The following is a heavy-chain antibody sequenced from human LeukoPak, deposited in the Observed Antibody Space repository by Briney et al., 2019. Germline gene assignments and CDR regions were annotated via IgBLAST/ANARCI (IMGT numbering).Heavy chain of an antibody. D-gene: IGHD3-3*01. CDR1: GYTFTSYG. J-gene: IGHJ3*02. CDR2: ISAYNGNT. V-gene: IGHV1-18*01. CDR3: ARVGYDFWSGSLFDAFDI. Sequence: GASAKASCKASGYTFTSYGISWVRQAPGQGLEWMGWISAYNGNTNYAQKLQGRVTMTTDTSTSTAYMELRSLRSDDTAVYYCARVGYDFWSGSLFDAFDIWGQGTMVTVSS.